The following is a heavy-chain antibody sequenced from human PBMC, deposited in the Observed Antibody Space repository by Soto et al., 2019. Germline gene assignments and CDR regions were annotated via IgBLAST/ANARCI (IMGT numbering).Heavy chain of an antibody. CDR1: GYTFSNYG. V-gene: IGHV1-18*04. Sequence: QVQLVQSGAEVKKPGASVKVSCKASGYTFSNYGISWVRQAPGQGLEWMGWSSAYNGHTNYAQRCQGGVAMTTDTSTSTAYLELRGLRSDDTAVDYCARGGYDYVWGSYRPFDYSGQGTLVTVSS. J-gene: IGHJ4*02. CDR2: SSAYNGHT. D-gene: IGHD3-16*02. CDR3: ARGGYDYVWGSYRPFDY.